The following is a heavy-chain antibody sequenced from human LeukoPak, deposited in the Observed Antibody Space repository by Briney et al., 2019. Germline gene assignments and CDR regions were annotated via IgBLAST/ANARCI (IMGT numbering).Heavy chain of an antibody. D-gene: IGHD5-24*01. CDR2: MYHSGST. CDR3: ARVPDGFGYYYYMDV. V-gene: IGHV4-38-2*02. Sequence: PSETLSLTCTVSGYSISSGFYWGWIRQPPGKGLEWIGTMYHSGSTYYNPSLKSRVTISVDTSKNQFSLKLSSVTAADTAVYYCARVPDGFGYYYYMDVWGKGTTVTVSS. CDR1: GYSISSGFY. J-gene: IGHJ6*03.